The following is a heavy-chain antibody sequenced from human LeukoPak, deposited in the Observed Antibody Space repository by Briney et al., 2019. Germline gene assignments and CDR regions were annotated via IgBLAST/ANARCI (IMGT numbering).Heavy chain of an antibody. CDR2: IYYSGST. J-gene: IGHJ4*02. CDR3: ARYSGSPTWYLDY. D-gene: IGHD1-26*01. CDR1: GGSISTYY. V-gene: IGHV4-59*01. Sequence: SETLSLTCTASGGSISTYYWTWIRQPPGKGLEWIGHIYYSGSTKYNPSLESRVTISVDTSKNQFSLRVTSVTAADTALYYCARYSGSPTWYLDYWGQGTLVTVSS.